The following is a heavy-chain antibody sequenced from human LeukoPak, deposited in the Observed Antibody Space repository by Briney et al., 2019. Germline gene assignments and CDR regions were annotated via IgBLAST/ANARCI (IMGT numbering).Heavy chain of an antibody. V-gene: IGHV3-30*02. CDR2: IRYDGSNK. J-gene: IGHJ4*02. CDR3: AKPSGGIVVVPAAIRSFDY. CDR1: GFTFSSYG. Sequence: GGSLRLSCAASGFTFSSYGMHWVRQAPGKGLEWVAFIRYDGSNKYYADSVKGRFTISRDNSKNTLYLQMNSLRAEDTAVYYCAKPSGGIVVVPAAIRSFDYWGQGTLVTVSS. D-gene: IGHD2-2*02.